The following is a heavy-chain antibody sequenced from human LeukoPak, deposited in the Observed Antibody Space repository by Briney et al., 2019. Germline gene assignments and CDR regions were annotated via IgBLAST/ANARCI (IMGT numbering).Heavy chain of an antibody. CDR3: TTDQEGPYYYDSSGYPSDFDY. Sequence: GGSLRLSCAASGFTFSNAWMNWVRQAPGKGLKWVGRIKSKTDGGTTDYAAPVKGRFTISRDDSKNTLYLQMNSLKTEDTAVYYCTTDQEGPYYYDSSGYPSDFDYWGQGTLVTVSS. CDR2: IKSKTDGGTT. D-gene: IGHD3-22*01. CDR1: GFTFSNAW. V-gene: IGHV3-15*07. J-gene: IGHJ4*02.